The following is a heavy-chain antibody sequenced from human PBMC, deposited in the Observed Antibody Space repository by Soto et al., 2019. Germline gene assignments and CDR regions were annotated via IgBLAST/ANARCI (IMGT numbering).Heavy chain of an antibody. Sequence: QVQLQESGPGLVKPSQTLSLTCTVSGGSISSGGYYWSWIRQHPGKGLEWIGYIYYSGSTYYNPSLKSRVNISVDTSKNQFPLKLSSVTAADTAVYSCATYCGGGSCYLDYWGQGTLVTVSS. CDR1: GGSISSGGYY. J-gene: IGHJ4*02. D-gene: IGHD2-15*01. CDR2: IYYSGST. CDR3: ATYCGGGSCYLDY. V-gene: IGHV4-31*03.